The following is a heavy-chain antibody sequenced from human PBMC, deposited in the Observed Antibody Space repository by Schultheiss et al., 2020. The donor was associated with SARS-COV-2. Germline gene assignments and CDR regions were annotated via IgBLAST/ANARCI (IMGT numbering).Heavy chain of an antibody. CDR3: ARARGRAAPKDY. CDR2: IYYSGST. V-gene: IGHV4-61*01. Sequence: SETLSLTCTVSGGSVSSGSYYWSWIRQPPGKGLEWIGYIYYSGSTNYNPSLKSRVTISVDTSKNQFSLKLSSVTAADTAVYYCARARGRAAPKDYWGQGTLVTVSS. D-gene: IGHD6-13*01. J-gene: IGHJ4*02. CDR1: GGSVSSGSYY.